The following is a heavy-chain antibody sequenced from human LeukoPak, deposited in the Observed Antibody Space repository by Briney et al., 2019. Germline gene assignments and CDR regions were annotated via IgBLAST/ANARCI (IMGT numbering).Heavy chain of an antibody. CDR1: GFTFSSYS. CDR3: ARDTRADCSGGSCYPLYYYYYMDV. D-gene: IGHD2-15*01. J-gene: IGHJ6*03. Sequence: GGSLRLSCAASGFTFSSYSMNWVRQAPGKGLEWVSYISSSSSTIYYADSVKGRFTISRDNAKNSLYLQMNSLRAEDTAVYYCARDTRADCSGGSCYPLYYYYYMDVWGKGTTVTVSS. V-gene: IGHV3-48*01. CDR2: ISSSSSTI.